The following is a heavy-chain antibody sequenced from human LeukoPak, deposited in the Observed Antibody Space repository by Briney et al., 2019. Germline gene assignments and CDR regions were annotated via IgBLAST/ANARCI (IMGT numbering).Heavy chain of an antibody. CDR3: ARERGGTTSFDY. D-gene: IGHD1-14*01. CDR2: IYYSGST. CDR1: GGSISSSSYY. V-gene: IGHV4-39*07. J-gene: IGHJ4*02. Sequence: SETLSLTCTVSGGSISSSSYYWGWIRQPPGKGLEWIGSIYYSGSTYYNPSLKSRVTISVDTSKNQFSLKLSSVTAADTAVYYCARERGGTTSFDYWGQGTLVTVSS.